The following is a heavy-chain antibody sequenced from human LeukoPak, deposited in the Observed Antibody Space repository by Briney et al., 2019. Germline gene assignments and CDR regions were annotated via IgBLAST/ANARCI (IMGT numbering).Heavy chain of an antibody. V-gene: IGHV4-59*01. J-gene: IGHJ4*02. D-gene: IGHD3-10*01. CDR3: ARCVAGSGNYYSDY. CDR1: GGFISTYY. Sequence: SETLSLTCTVSGGFISTYYWSWIRQSPGKGLEWIGYIYYSGISNYSPSLKSRVTMSVDTSKNQFSLELTSVTAADTAVYYCARCVAGSGNYYSDYWGQGTLVTVSS. CDR2: IYYSGIS.